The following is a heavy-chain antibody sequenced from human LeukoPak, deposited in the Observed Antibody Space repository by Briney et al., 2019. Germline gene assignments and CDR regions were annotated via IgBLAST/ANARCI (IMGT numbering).Heavy chain of an antibody. V-gene: IGHV3-7*01. CDR3: ARTIFGVVSYFDI. Sequence: GGSLRLSCAAFGFTFSSHWMSWVRQTPGEGLEWVAYIKQDGSEKYVVDSVKGRFTISRDNAKNSLYLQMNSLRAEDTAVYYCARTIFGVVSYFDIWGQGTMVTVSS. CDR2: IKQDGSEK. CDR1: GFTFSSHW. J-gene: IGHJ3*02. D-gene: IGHD3-3*01.